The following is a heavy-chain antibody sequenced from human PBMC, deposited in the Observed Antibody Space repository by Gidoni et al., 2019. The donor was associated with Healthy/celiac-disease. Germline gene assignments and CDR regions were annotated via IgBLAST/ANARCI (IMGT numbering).Heavy chain of an antibody. CDR2: IYHSGST. J-gene: IGHJ6*03. CDR3: ARETLGPGDTAMVNYYHYYMDV. D-gene: IGHD5-18*01. V-gene: IGHV4-4*02. CDR1: GGSISSSNW. Sequence: QVQLQESGPGLVKPSGTLSLTCAVSGGSISSSNWWSWVRQPPGKGLEWIGEIYHSGSTNYNPSLKSRVTISVDKSKNQFSLKLSSVTAADTAVYYCARETLGPGDTAMVNYYHYYMDVWGKGTTVTVSS.